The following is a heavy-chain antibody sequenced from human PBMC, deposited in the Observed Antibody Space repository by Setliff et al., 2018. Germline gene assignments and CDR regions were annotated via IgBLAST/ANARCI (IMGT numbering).Heavy chain of an antibody. CDR1: GDSIFDNY. D-gene: IGHD2-8*02. CDR2: ISYTGST. V-gene: IGHV4-59*08. CDR3: ARLSPYNTGPPFDY. J-gene: IGHJ4*02. Sequence: NPSETLSLTCSVSGDSIFDNYWSWIRQSPGRGLEWIAYISYTGSTNYNPSLKSRVTISLDTSKNHFSLNLRSVTAADTAVYYCARLSPYNTGPPFDYWGQGTLVTVPQ.